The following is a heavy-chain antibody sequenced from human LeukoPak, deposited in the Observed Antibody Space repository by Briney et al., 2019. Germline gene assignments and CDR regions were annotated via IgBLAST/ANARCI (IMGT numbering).Heavy chain of an antibody. V-gene: IGHV3-9*01. CDR3: AKFGDMGFDY. Sequence: GGSLRLSCAASGSTFDDYAMHWVRQAPGKGLEWVSGISWNSGSIGYADSVKGRFTISRDNAKNSLYLQMNSLRAEDTALYYCAKFGDMGFDYWGQGTLVTVSS. D-gene: IGHD3-9*01. CDR2: ISWNSGSI. CDR1: GSTFDDYA. J-gene: IGHJ4*02.